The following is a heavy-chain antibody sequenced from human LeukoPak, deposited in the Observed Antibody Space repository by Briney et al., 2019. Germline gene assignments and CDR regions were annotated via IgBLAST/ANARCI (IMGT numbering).Heavy chain of an antibody. J-gene: IGHJ4*02. CDR2: IFYSGTT. CDR1: GGSISSYY. Sequence: SETLSLTCSVSGGSISSYYGSWIRQPPGMGLEWIGYIFYSGTTNYNPSLKSRVTISVDTSKNQFSLKLSSVTAADTAVYFCARTHDYGGNTDFDYWGQGTLVTVSS. CDR3: ARTHDYGGNTDFDY. D-gene: IGHD4-23*01. V-gene: IGHV4-59*01.